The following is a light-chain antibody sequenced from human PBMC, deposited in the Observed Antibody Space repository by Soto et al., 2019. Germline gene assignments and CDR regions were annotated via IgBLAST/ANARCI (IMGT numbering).Light chain of an antibody. V-gene: IGKV3-11*01. J-gene: IGKJ1*01. Sequence: EIVLTQSPGTLSLSPGERATLSCRASQSVSSYYLAWYQQKPGQAPRLLIYDASNRATGIPARFSGSGSGTDFTLTISSLEPEDFAVYYCQQRSNWPPITFGQGTKVDIK. CDR1: QSVSSY. CDR3: QQRSNWPPIT. CDR2: DAS.